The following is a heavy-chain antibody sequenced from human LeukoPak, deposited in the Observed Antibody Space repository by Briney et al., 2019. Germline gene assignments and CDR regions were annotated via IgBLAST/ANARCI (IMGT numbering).Heavy chain of an antibody. CDR1: GYSISSGCY. Sequence: SETLSLTCTVSGYSISSGCYWGWIRQPPGEGLEWIGSIYHSGSTYYNPSLKSRVTISVDTSKNQFSLKLSSVTAADTAVYYCARARVTMIVVVNDPRLHWFDPWGQGTLVTVSS. CDR2: IYHSGST. J-gene: IGHJ5*02. V-gene: IGHV4-38-2*02. CDR3: ARARVTMIVVVNDPRLHWFDP. D-gene: IGHD3-22*01.